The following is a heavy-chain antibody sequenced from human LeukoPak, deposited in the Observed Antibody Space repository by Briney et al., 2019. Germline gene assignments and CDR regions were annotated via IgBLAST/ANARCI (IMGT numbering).Heavy chain of an antibody. D-gene: IGHD3-22*01. CDR1: GFTFSSYS. J-gene: IGHJ6*02. CDR3: AREGYYDSSGYGYYGMDA. Sequence: GGSLRLSCAASGFTFSSYSMNWVRQAPGKGLEWVSSISSSSSYIYYADSVKGRFTISRDNAKNSLYLQMNSLRAEDTAVYYCAREGYYDSSGYGYYGMDAWGQGTTVTVSS. CDR2: ISSSSSYI. V-gene: IGHV3-21*01.